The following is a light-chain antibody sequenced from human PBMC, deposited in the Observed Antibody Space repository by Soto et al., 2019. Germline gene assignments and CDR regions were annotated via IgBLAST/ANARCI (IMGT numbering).Light chain of an antibody. Sequence: IVMTQSPSTMCVLGGARASLSYRASQNVGNNLVWYQQKPGQAPRLLIYGASTRAAGIPDRFSGSGSGTEFTLTISGLQSDDFAVYYCQQFNNWPPWTFGQGTKVDIK. J-gene: IGKJ1*01. CDR3: QQFNNWPPWT. V-gene: IGKV3-15*01. CDR1: QNVGNN. CDR2: GAS.